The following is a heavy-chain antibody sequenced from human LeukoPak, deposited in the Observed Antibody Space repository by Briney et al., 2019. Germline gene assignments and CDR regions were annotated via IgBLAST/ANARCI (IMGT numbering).Heavy chain of an antibody. CDR1: GGSISSYY. D-gene: IGHD6-13*01. CDR2: IYTSGST. J-gene: IGHJ4*02. V-gene: IGHV4-4*07. CDR3: ARERQQKLGNYFDY. Sequence: PSETLSLTCTVSGGSISSYYWSWIRQPAGKGLEWIGRIYTSGSTNYNPSLKSRVTMSVDTSKNQFSLRLSSVTAADTAVYYCARERQQKLGNYFDYWGQGTLVTVSS.